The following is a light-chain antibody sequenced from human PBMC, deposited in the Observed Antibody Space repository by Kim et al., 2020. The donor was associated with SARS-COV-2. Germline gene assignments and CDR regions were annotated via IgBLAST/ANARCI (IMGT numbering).Light chain of an antibody. V-gene: IGKV3-15*01. CDR3: QQYNNWPLT. J-gene: IGKJ1*01. Sequence: EIVMTQSPATLSVSPGERATLSCRASQSVSSKLAWYQQKPGQAPRLLIYGASTRATGIPARFSGSGSGTEFTLTINSLQSEDFAAYYCQQYNNWPLTFGQGTKVDIK. CDR1: QSVSSK. CDR2: GAS.